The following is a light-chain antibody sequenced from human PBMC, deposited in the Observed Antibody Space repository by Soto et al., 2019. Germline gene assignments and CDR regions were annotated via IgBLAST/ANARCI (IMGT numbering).Light chain of an antibody. J-gene: IGLJ1*01. CDR3: ASWDDSLTGLYV. Sequence: QSVLTQPPSTSGTPGQRVTISCSGSNSNLGTNTVNWYQQLPGTAPKLLIYTNNQRPSGVPDRFSGSKSGTSASLAISGLQSEDEADYYCASWDDSLTGLYVFGTGTKVTVL. CDR1: NSNLGTNT. V-gene: IGLV1-44*01. CDR2: TNN.